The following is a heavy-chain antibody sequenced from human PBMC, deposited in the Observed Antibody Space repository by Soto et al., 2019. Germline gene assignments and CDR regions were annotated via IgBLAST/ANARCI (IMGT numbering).Heavy chain of an antibody. CDR2: INPDNGNT. D-gene: IGHD3-22*01. J-gene: IGHJ4*01. V-gene: IGHV1-18*01. CDR3: ARAAYYYESSGYYPGDY. CDR1: GYTFTRSG. Sequence: ASVKVSCKASGYTFTRSGFSWVRQAPGQGLEWLGWINPDNGNTNYAQHLQGRVSLTTDTSTSTAYMDLRSLRSEDTAVYYCARAAYYYESSGYYPGDYWG.